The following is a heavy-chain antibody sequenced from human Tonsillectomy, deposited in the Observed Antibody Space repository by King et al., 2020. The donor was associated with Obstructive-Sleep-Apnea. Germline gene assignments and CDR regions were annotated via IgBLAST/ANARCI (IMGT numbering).Heavy chain of an antibody. V-gene: IGHV1-18*04. CDR1: GYTFTSYS. J-gene: IGHJ5*02. CDR2: ISANNGNQ. Sequence: QLVQSGAEVKKPGASVKVSCKASGYTFTSYSVTWVRQAPGQGLEWMGWISANNGNQNYAQKLQGRVTMTTETSTNTAYMELRSLSSDDTAVYYCVRDLNRPAPWGQGTLVTVSS. CDR3: VRDLNRPAP.